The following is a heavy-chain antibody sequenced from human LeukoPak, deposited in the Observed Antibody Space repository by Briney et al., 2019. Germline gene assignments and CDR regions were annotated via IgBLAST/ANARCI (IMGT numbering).Heavy chain of an antibody. Sequence: ASVKVSCKASGYTFTSYYMHWVRQAPGQGLEWMGIINPSSGSTSYAQKFQGRVTMTRDTSTSTVYMELSSLRSEDTAVYYCARGYYDFWSGYYTPTYYYYYGMDVWGQGTTVTVSS. CDR3: ARGYYDFWSGYYTPTYYYYYGMDV. D-gene: IGHD3-3*01. V-gene: IGHV1-46*01. CDR2: INPSSGST. J-gene: IGHJ6*02. CDR1: GYTFTSYY.